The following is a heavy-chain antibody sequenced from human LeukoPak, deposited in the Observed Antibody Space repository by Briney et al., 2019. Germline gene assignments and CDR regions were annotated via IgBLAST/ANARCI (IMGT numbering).Heavy chain of an antibody. CDR3: ARGRSGFTVAVWGE. J-gene: IGHJ4*02. V-gene: IGHV6-1*01. CDR2: TYYRYKWYY. CDR1: GDSVSSKGAA. D-gene: IGHD6-19*01. Sequence: QTLSLTCAISGDSVSSKGAAWNWIRQSPSRGLEWLGRTYYRYKWYYDYAESVKSRIIINPDTSKNQFSLQLNSVTPEDTAVYYCARGRSGFTVAVWGEWRQGTLVTVSS.